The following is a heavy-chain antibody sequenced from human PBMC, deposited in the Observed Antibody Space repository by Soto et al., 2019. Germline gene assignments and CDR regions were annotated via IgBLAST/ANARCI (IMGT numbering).Heavy chain of an antibody. CDR2: ISQSGTT. Sequence: SETLSLTCAVSGASISSDNRWTWVRQPPGEGLEWIGEISQSGTTKYNPSLASRVTISVDKSKNQFSLKLTSMTAADTAVYYCAKKVPAALRLYYFFGLDVWGQGTTVTVSS. D-gene: IGHD2-15*01. J-gene: IGHJ6*02. V-gene: IGHV4-4*02. CDR3: AKKVPAALRLYYFFGLDV. CDR1: GASISSDNR.